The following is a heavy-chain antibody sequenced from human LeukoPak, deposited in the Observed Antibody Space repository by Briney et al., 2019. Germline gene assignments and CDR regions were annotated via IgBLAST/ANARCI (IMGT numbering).Heavy chain of an antibody. Sequence: GESLKISCKGSGYSFISYWIGWVRQMPGKGVEWMGIIYPGDSDIRYSPSFQGQVTISADKSITTAYLQWSSLKASDTAMYYCVRHTDYWFDSWGQGTLVTVSS. D-gene: IGHD2-21*02. V-gene: IGHV5-51*01. CDR1: GYSFISYW. CDR3: VRHTDYWFDS. CDR2: IYPGDSDI. J-gene: IGHJ5*01.